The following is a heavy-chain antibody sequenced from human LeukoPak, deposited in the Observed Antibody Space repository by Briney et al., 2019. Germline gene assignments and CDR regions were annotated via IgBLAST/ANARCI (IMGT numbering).Heavy chain of an antibody. CDR2: INAGNGNT. J-gene: IGHJ4*02. CDR3: ARDRDGSYLDY. Sequence: ASVKVSCKASGYTFTSYAMHWVRQAPGQRLEWMGWINAGNGNTKYSQKFQGRVTITRDTSASTAYMELGSLRSEDTAVYYCARDRDGSYLDYWGQGTLVTVSS. D-gene: IGHD5-24*01. V-gene: IGHV1-3*01. CDR1: GYTFTSYA.